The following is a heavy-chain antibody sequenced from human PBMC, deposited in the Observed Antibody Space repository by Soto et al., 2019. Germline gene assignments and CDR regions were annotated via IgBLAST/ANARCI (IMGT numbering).Heavy chain of an antibody. V-gene: IGHV1-3*01. CDR3: ARDRSSSPYYYGMDV. CDR1: GYTFTSYA. J-gene: IGHJ6*02. D-gene: IGHD6-6*01. Sequence: ASVKVSCKASGYTFTSYAMHWVRQAPGQRLEWMGWINAGNGNTKYSQKFQGRVTITRDTSASTAYMELSSLRSEDTAVYYCARDRSSSPYYYGMDVWGQGTTVTVS. CDR2: INAGNGNT.